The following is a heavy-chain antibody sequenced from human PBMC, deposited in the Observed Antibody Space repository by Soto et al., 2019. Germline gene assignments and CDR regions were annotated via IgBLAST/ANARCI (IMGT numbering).Heavy chain of an antibody. D-gene: IGHD2-2*01. CDR1: GFTFSNYA. J-gene: IGHJ4*02. Sequence: GGSLRLSCAASGFTFSNYAMSWVRQAPGKGLEWVSTISGNGGSTYYADSVKGRFTISRDNSKNMLFLQINSLRYDDSAVYYCAKRPASIITFDYWGQGTPVTVSS. V-gene: IGHV3-23*01. CDR3: AKRPASIITFDY. CDR2: ISGNGGST.